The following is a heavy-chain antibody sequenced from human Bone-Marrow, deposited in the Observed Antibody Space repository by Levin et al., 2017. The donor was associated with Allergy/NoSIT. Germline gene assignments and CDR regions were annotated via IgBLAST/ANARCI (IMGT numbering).Heavy chain of an antibody. CDR2: IKEDGSEK. D-gene: IGHD5-24*01. Sequence: GESLKISCAASGFTFSNSWMSWVRQAPGKGLEWVANIKEDGSEKYYVDSVKGRFTIPRDNAKNSLFVQMNSLRVEDTAVYYCARDQFYRATIGARWFDPWGQGTLVTVSS. CDR1: GFTFSNSW. V-gene: IGHV3-7*01. CDR3: ARDQFYRATIGARWFDP. J-gene: IGHJ5*02.